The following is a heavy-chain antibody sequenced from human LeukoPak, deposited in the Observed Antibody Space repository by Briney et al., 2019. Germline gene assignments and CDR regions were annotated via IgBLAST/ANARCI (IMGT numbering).Heavy chain of an antibody. Sequence: SVKVSCKASGGTFSSYTISWVRQAPGQGLEWMGRIIPILGIANYAQKFQGRVTITADKSTSTAYMELSSLRSEDTAVYYCASESGDYSGHWFDPWGQGTLVTVSS. CDR3: ASESGDYSGHWFDP. J-gene: IGHJ5*02. V-gene: IGHV1-69*02. D-gene: IGHD4-17*01. CDR1: GGTFSSYT. CDR2: IIPILGIA.